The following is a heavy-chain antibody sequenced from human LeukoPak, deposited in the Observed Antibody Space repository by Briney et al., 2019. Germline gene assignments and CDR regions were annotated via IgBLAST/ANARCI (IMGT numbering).Heavy chain of an antibody. CDR2: ISHSGMTI. CDR1: GFNFGDDF. J-gene: IGHJ6*03. Sequence: PGGSLRLSCAASGFNFGDDFMTWIRQAPGKGLEWISFISHSGMTISYAESVRGRFTISRDNAKNSLFLQMTNLGAEDTALYYCAGGRTGHQSYYYYYMDVWVRGPRSSSP. CDR3: AGGRTGHQSYYYYYMDV. D-gene: IGHD3/OR15-3a*01. V-gene: IGHV3-11*01.